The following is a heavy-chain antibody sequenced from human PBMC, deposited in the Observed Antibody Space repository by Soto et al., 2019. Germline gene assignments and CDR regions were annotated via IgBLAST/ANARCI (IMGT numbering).Heavy chain of an antibody. CDR2: ISGSGGST. V-gene: IGHV3-23*01. D-gene: IGHD3-9*01. J-gene: IGHJ5*02. CDR3: AKDSYDILTGYPAAPSGDP. Sequence: PGGSLRLSCAASGFTFSSYAMSWVRQAPGKGLEWVSAISGSGGSTYYADSVKGRFTISRDNSKNTLYLQMNSLRAEDTAVYYCAKDSYDILTGYPAAPSGDPWGQGTLVTVSS. CDR1: GFTFSSYA.